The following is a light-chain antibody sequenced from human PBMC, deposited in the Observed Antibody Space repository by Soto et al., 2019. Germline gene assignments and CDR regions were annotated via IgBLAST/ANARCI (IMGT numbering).Light chain of an antibody. CDR2: GAS. CDR3: QQYGSSPRT. J-gene: IGKJ1*01. CDR1: QSVSSGY. Sequence: IALTQSPGTLSLSPGERATLSCMASQSVSSGYLAWYQQKPGQAPRLLIYGASSRATGIPDRFSGSGSGTDFTLTISRLEPEDFAVYYCQQYGSSPRTFGQGTKVDIK. V-gene: IGKV3-20*01.